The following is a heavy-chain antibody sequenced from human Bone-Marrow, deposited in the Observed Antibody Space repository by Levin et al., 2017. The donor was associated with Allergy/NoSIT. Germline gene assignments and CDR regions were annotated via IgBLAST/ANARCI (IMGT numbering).Heavy chain of an antibody. V-gene: IGHV4-39*07. CDR3: ARGTPTYYDFWSGYYRGVVPDWFDP. CDR1: GGSISSSSYY. Sequence: GSLRLSCTVSGGSISSSSYYWGWIRQPPGKGLEWIGSIYYSGSTYYNPSLKSRVTISVDTSKNQFSLKLSSVTAADTAVYYCARGTPTYYDFWSGYYRGVVPDWFDPWGQGTLVTVSS. J-gene: IGHJ5*02. D-gene: IGHD3-3*01. CDR2: IYYSGST.